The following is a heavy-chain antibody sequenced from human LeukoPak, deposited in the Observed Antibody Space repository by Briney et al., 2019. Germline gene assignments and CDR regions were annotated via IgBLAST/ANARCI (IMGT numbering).Heavy chain of an antibody. Sequence: ASVKVSCKTSGYTFSNYDINRVRQASGQGLEWVGWVNPNTGNTGYAQKFQGRVSLTRVTSMSTAYLELRSLKSEDTAVYYCARSGYGDFDSWGQGTQVIVSS. CDR2: VNPNTGNT. D-gene: IGHD5-12*01. CDR3: ARSGYGDFDS. V-gene: IGHV1-8*01. J-gene: IGHJ5*01. CDR1: GYTFSNYD.